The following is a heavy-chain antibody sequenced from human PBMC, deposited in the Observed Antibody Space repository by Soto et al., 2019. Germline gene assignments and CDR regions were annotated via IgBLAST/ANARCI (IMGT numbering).Heavy chain of an antibody. Sequence: GASVKVSCKASGGTFSSYAISWVRQAPGQGLEWMGGIIPIFGTANYAQKFQGRVTITADESTSTAYMELSSLRSEDTAVYYCARDTPVSYYDSSGYLNWGQGTLVTVSS. D-gene: IGHD3-22*01. CDR2: IIPIFGTA. V-gene: IGHV1-69*13. CDR1: GGTFSSYA. CDR3: ARDTPVSYYDSSGYLN. J-gene: IGHJ4*02.